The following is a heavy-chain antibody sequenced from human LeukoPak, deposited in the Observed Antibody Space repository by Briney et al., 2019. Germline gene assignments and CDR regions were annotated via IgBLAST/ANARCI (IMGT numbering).Heavy chain of an antibody. D-gene: IGHD6-13*01. CDR1: GFTFSSYE. CDR3: ASLDSAAASRGY. CDR2: ISSSGSTI. J-gene: IGHJ4*02. Sequence: PGGSLRLSCAASGFTFSSYEMHWVRRAPGKGLEWVSYISSSGSTIYYADSVKGRFTISRDNAKNSLYLQMNSLRAEDTAVYHCASLDSAAASRGYWGQGTLVTVSS. V-gene: IGHV3-48*03.